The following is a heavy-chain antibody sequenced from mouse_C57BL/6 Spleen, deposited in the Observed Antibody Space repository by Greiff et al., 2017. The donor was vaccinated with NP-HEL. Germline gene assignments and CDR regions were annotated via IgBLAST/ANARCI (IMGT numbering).Heavy chain of an antibody. CDR3: ARHGNYERGFDY. CDR2: ISNGGGST. D-gene: IGHD2-1*01. V-gene: IGHV5-12*01. Sequence: EVKLMESGGGLVQPGGSLKLSCAASGFTFSDYYMYWVRQTPEKRLEWVAYISNGGGSTYYPDTVKGRFTISRDNAKNTLYLQMSRLKSEDTAMYYCARHGNYERGFDYWGQGTTLTVSS. J-gene: IGHJ2*01. CDR1: GFTFSDYY.